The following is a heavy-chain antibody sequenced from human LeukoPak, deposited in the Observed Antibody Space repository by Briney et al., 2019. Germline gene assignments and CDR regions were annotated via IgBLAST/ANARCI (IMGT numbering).Heavy chain of an antibody. CDR1: GFTFSSYG. CDR3: ARGPSRKGGQQLTFLFGYFDY. D-gene: IGHD6-13*01. CDR2: ISSSSSYI. V-gene: IGHV3-21*01. Sequence: GGSLRLSCAASGFTFSSYGMHWVRQAPGKGLEWVSSISSSSSYIYYADSVKGRFTISRDNAKNSLYLQMNSLRAEDTAVYYCARGPSRKGGQQLTFLFGYFDYWGQGTLVTVSS. J-gene: IGHJ4*02.